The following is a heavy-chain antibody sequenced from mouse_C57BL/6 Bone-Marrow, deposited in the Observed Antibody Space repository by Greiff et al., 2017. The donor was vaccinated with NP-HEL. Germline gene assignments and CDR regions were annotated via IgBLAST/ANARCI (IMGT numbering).Heavy chain of an antibody. D-gene: IGHD2-2*01. CDR2: ISYSGNT. CDR1: GYSITSDY. CDR3: ARRGYDAYYYAMDY. V-gene: IGHV3-8*01. Sequence: EVQLVESGPGLAKPSPTLSLTCSVTGYSITSDYWNWIRNFPGNKLEYMGYISYSGNTYYNPSLKSRISITRDTSTSQDYLQLNSVTTEDTATYYCARRGYDAYYYAMDYWGQGTSVTVSS. J-gene: IGHJ4*01.